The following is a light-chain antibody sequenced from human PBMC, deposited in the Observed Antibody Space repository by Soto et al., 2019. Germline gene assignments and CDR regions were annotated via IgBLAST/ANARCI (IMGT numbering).Light chain of an antibody. CDR1: QGISTY. J-gene: IGKJ1*01. V-gene: IGKV1-39*01. CDR3: QHSSTCT. CDR2: AAS. Sequence: DIQMTQSPSSLSASVGDRVTFTCRASQGISTYLNWYQQKPGKAPKLLIYAASRLQSWVPSRFSGSGCETDLTLTISCLETEDFATYSGQHSSTCTFGEGTKVEIK.